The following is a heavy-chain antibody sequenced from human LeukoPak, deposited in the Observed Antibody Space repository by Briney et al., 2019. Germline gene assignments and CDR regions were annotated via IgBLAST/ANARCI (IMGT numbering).Heavy chain of an antibody. CDR3: ARDIWDSSGWYVPFDY. Sequence: ASVKVSCKASGYTFTSYGISWVRQAPGQGLEWMGWISAYNGNTNYAQKLQGRVTMTTDTSTGTAYMELRSLRSDDTAVYYCARDIWDSSGWYVPFDYWGQGTLVTVSS. CDR2: ISAYNGNT. V-gene: IGHV1-18*04. D-gene: IGHD6-19*01. J-gene: IGHJ4*02. CDR1: GYTFTSYG.